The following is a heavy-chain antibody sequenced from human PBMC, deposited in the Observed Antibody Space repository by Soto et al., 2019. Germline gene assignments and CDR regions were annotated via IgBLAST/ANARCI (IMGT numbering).Heavy chain of an antibody. D-gene: IGHD6-19*01. CDR1: GFTCSRYS. CDR3: ARSIAVARNFYYGMDV. V-gene: IGHV3-48*01. CDR2: ISSSSRTI. Sequence: GGSLRLSCAASGFTCSRYSMNWVRQAPGKGLEWVSFISSSSRTIYYADSVKGRFTISRDNAKNSLYLQMNSLRAEDTAVYYCARSIAVARNFYYGMDVWGRGTTVTVSS. J-gene: IGHJ6*02.